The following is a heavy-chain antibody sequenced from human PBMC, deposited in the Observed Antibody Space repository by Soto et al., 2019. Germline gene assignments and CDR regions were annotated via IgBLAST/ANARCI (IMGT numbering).Heavy chain of an antibody. CDR3: TTDSYSSITVVRFDY. CDR1: GFTVSNYL. V-gene: IGHV3-74*01. D-gene: IGHD1-26*01. Sequence: GGSLRLSCAASGFTVSNYLMHWVRQAPGKGLEWVSRISGDESDTLYTVYADSVKGRFAVSRDDSKNMVFLQMNSLKTEDTGIYYCTTDSYSSITVVRFDYWGQGTVVTVSS. CDR2: ISGDESDTLYT. J-gene: IGHJ4*02.